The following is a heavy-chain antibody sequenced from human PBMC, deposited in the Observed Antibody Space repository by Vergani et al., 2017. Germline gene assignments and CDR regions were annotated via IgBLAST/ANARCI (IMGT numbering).Heavy chain of an antibody. CDR3: ARDPYYYGSGTSRPYYYYYYGMDV. CDR2: IIPIFGTA. D-gene: IGHD3-10*01. V-gene: IGHV1-69*06. CDR1: GGTFSSYA. Sequence: QVQLVQSGAEVKKPGSSVKVSCKASGGTFSSYAISWVRQAPGQGLEWMGGIIPIFGTANYAQKFQGRVTITADKSTGTAYMELSSLRSEDTAVYYCARDPYYYGSGTSRPYYYYYYGMDVWGQGTTVTVSS. J-gene: IGHJ6*02.